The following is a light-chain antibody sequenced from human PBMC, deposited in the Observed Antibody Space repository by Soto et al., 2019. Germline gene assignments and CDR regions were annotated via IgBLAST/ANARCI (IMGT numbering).Light chain of an antibody. V-gene: IGLV3-21*02. J-gene: IGLJ2*01. CDR1: NIGANS. CDR3: QVWHSSRGV. Sequence: SYELTQTPSVSVAPGQTARITCGGDNIGANSVHWYQQKPGQAPILVVYDDSDRPSGIPERFSGSNSGSTAALTITRVEGGDEADYYCQVWHSSRGVFGGGTKVTVL. CDR2: DDS.